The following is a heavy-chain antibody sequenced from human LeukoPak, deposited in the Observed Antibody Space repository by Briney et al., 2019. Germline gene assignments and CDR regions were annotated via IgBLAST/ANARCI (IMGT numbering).Heavy chain of an antibody. J-gene: IGHJ3*02. CDR3: ARDSSDYYGSGYAFDI. D-gene: IGHD3-10*01. V-gene: IGHV1-69*05. CDR1: GGTFSSYA. Sequence: GASVKVSCTASGGTFSSYAISWVRQAPGQGLEWMGEIIPIFGTANYAQKFQGRVTITTDESTSTAYMELSSLRSEDTAVYYCARDSSDYYGSGYAFDIWGQGTMVTVSS. CDR2: IIPIFGTA.